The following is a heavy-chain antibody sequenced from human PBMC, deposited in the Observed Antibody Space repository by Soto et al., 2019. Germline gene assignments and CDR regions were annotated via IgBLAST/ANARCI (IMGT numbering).Heavy chain of an antibody. D-gene: IGHD4-17*01. Sequence: PGGSLRLSCAASGFTFGSYSMNWVRQAPGKGLEWVSSISSSSSYIYYADSVKGRFTISRDNAKNSLYLQMNSLRAEDTAVYYCARAAIRWSYYFDYWGQGTLVTVSS. V-gene: IGHV3-21*01. CDR3: ARAAIRWSYYFDY. CDR2: ISSSSSYI. J-gene: IGHJ4*02. CDR1: GFTFGSYS.